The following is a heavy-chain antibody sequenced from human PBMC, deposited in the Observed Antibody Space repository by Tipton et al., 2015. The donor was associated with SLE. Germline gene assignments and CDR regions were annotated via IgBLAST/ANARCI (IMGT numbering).Heavy chain of an antibody. V-gene: IGHV5-51*01. CDR2: IYPDDSDT. CDR3: AKPRLAYSPDAFDM. D-gene: IGHD6-13*01. Sequence: QLVQSGAEVKKPGESLKISCKGSGYRFTSYWIGWVRQMPGNGLEWMGIIYPDDSDTRYSPSFQGQVTISADKSISAAYLQWSSLKASDTAMYYCAKPRLAYSPDAFDMWGQGTMVTVSS. CDR1: GYRFTSYW. J-gene: IGHJ3*02.